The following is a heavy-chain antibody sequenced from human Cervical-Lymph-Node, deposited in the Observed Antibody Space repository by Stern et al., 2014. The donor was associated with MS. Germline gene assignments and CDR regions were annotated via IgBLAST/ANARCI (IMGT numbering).Heavy chain of an antibody. J-gene: IGHJ5*02. CDR1: GYTFTNYG. CDR3: AREPHIAVAGTGGGFDP. CDR2: ISGYNDDT. D-gene: IGHD6-19*01. Sequence: VHLVESGAEVKKPGASVKVSCKASGYTFTNYGISWVRQAPGQGLEWMGWISGYNDDTNYVEKVQGRVTMTTDTSTSTAYMELRSLRSYYTAVYYCAREPHIAVAGTGGGFDPWGQGTLVTVSS. V-gene: IGHV1-18*01.